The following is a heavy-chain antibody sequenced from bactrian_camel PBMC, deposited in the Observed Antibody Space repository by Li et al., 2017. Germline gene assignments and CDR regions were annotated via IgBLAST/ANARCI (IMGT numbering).Heavy chain of an antibody. V-gene: IGHV3S10*01. J-gene: IGHJ4*01. CDR3: ATTGAYGISWYAIFTVEYNY. CDR2: LYTDGIT. Sequence: DVQLVESGGGSVQAGGSLRPPFVGSGYSGCTDDMNSYRQAPGKGLEWVSNLYTDGITHYADSVKGRFTISKDNAKCTVYLQMNGLKSEDTALYYCATTGAYGISWYAIFTVEYNYWGQGTQVTVS. CDR1: GYSGCTDD. D-gene: IGHD6*01.